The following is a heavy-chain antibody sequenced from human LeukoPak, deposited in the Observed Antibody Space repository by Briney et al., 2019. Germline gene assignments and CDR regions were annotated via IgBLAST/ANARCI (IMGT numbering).Heavy chain of an antibody. CDR1: GGSLSTYY. Sequence: SETLSLTCTVSGGSLSTYYWSWIRQPPGKGLEWIGYIYYSGSTNYNPSLKSRVTISVDTSKNQFSLKLSSVTAADTAVYYCARFSSGFFGVVNAFDIWGQGTMVTVSS. CDR2: IYYSGST. D-gene: IGHD3-3*01. CDR3: ARFSSGFFGVVNAFDI. J-gene: IGHJ3*02. V-gene: IGHV4-59*01.